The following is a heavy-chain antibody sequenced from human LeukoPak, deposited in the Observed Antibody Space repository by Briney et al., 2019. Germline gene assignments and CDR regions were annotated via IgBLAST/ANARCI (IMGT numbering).Heavy chain of an antibody. J-gene: IGHJ4*02. CDR3: ASGDYYGSGSYDY. CDR2: IFYSGST. Sequence: SETLSLTCTVSGGSISSSSYYWGWIRQPPGKGLEWIVSIFYSGSTYYNPSLKSRVTISVDTSKNQFSLKLSSVTAADTAVYYCASGDYYGSGSYDYWGQGTLVTVSS. D-gene: IGHD3-10*01. CDR1: GGSISSSSYY. V-gene: IGHV4-39*07.